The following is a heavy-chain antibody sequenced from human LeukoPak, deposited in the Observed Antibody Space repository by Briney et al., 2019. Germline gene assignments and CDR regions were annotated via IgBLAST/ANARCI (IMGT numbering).Heavy chain of an antibody. CDR3: ARQGPGGKYYFDY. CDR2: INHSGST. CDR1: GGSFSGYY. V-gene: IGHV4-34*01. J-gene: IGHJ4*02. Sequence: SETLSLTCAVYGGSFSGYYWSWIRQPPGKGLEWIGEINHSGSTNYNPSLKSRVTISVDTSKNQFSLKLSSVTAADTAVYYCARQGPGGKYYFDYWGQGTLVTVSS. D-gene: IGHD3-10*01.